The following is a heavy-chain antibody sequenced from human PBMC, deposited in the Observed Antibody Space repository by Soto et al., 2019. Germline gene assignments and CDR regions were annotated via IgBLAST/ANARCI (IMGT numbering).Heavy chain of an antibody. D-gene: IGHD5-18*01. CDR3: ARIVDTVMVGPDERVDI. J-gene: IGHJ3*02. CDR2: IYYTGST. V-gene: IGHV4-31*03. CDR1: GDSINSRGYY. Sequence: QVQLQESGPGLVKPSQTLSLTCTVSGDSINSRGYYWSWLRQKPGKGPEWVGYIYYTGSTYSNPSLQDRVSVSVDTSRTHFSLNLPSVTAADTAVYYCARIVDTVMVGPDERVDIWGQGTLVTVSS.